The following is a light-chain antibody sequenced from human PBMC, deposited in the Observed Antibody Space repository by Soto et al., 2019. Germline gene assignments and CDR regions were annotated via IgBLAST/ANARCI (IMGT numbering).Light chain of an antibody. J-gene: IGLJ2*01. CDR3: SSYTSSSMV. V-gene: IGLV2-14*01. Sequence: QSVLTQPASVSGSPGQSITISCTGTSSDVGGYNYVSWYQQHPGKAPKLMIYEVSNRPSGVSNRFSGSKSGNTASLTISGLQPEDEADYYCSSYTSSSMVFGGGTKLTVL. CDR1: SSDVGGYNY. CDR2: EVS.